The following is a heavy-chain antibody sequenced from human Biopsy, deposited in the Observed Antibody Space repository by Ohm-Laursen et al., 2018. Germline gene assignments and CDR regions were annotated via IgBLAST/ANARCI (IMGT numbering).Heavy chain of an antibody. J-gene: IGHJ3*01. V-gene: IGHV4-34*01. CDR2: INHSGRT. CDR1: GESFNGYY. D-gene: IGHD4-17*01. CDR3: ARGPYGDNAGAFDV. Sequence: SDTLSLTCAVYGESFNGYYWSWIRQAPGKGLEWIGEINHSGRTNYNPSLKRRVTISVDKSKNHFSLRLTSVTAADTATYFCARGPYGDNAGAFDVWGQGTVVTVSS.